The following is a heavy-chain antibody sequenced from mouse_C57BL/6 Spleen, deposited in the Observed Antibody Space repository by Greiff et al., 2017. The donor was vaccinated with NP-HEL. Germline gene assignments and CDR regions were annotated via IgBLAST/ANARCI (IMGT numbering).Heavy chain of an antibody. CDR2: IDPSDSYT. CDR3: ARIHDYDDGYFDY. Sequence: QVQLQQPGAELVMPGASVKLSCKASGYTFTSYWMHWVKQRPGQGLEWIGEIDPSDSYTNYNQKFKGKSTLTVDKSSSTAYMQLSSLTSEDSAVYYCARIHDYDDGYFDYWGQGTTLTVSS. CDR1: GYTFTSYW. D-gene: IGHD2-4*01. J-gene: IGHJ2*01. V-gene: IGHV1-69*01.